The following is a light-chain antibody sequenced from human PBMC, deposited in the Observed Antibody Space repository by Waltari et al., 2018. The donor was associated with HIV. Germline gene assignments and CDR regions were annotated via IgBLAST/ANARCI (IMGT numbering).Light chain of an antibody. V-gene: IGLV3-21*02. CDR3: QVWDSSSDLVV. CDR2: DDS. Sequence: SYVLTQPPSVSVAPGQTARITCGGNNIGSNSVHWYQQKPGQAPVLVVYDDSDRPSGIPERFSGSNSGNTATLTISRVEAGDEADYYCQVWDSSSDLVVFGGGTKLTVL. J-gene: IGLJ2*01. CDR1: NIGSNS.